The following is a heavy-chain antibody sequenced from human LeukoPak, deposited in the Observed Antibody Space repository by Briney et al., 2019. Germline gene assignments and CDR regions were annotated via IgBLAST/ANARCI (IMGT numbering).Heavy chain of an antibody. CDR2: IYTSGST. CDR3: ARESAGYYGSGTYWFDP. CDR1: GGSISSYY. J-gene: IGHJ5*02. Sequence: SETLSLTCTVSGGSISSYYWSWIRQPAGKGLEWIGRIYTSGSTNHNPSHKSRVTMSADTSKNQLSLMLSSVTAADTALYYCARESAGYYGSGTYWFDPWGQGTLVTVSS. D-gene: IGHD3-10*01. V-gene: IGHV4-4*07.